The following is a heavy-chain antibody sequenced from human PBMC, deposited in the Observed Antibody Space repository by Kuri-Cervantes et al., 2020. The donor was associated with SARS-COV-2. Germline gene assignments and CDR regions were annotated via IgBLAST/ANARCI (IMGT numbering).Heavy chain of an antibody. J-gene: IGHJ4*02. Sequence: GESLKISCAASGFTFSSYSMNWVRQAPGKGLEWVSSISSSSSYIYYADSVKGRFTISRDNAKNSLYLQMNSPRAEDTAVYYCARSSGSGDHWGQGTLVTVSS. CDR2: ISSSSSYI. D-gene: IGHD3-10*01. V-gene: IGHV3-21*04. CDR1: GFTFSSYS. CDR3: ARSSGSGDH.